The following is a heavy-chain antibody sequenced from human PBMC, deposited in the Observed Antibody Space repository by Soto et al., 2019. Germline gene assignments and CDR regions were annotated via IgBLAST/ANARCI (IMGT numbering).Heavy chain of an antibody. CDR3: ARDLVGASNWFDP. D-gene: IGHD1-26*01. CDR1: GYTFTRSG. J-gene: IGHJ5*02. CDR2: ISTYNGDT. V-gene: IGHV1-18*01. Sequence: ASVKVSCKASGYTFTRSGISWVRQAPGQGLEWMGWISTYNGDTNYAQKLQGRVTMTTDTSTSTAYMELRSLRSDDTAVYYCARDLVGASNWFDPWGQGTLVTVSS.